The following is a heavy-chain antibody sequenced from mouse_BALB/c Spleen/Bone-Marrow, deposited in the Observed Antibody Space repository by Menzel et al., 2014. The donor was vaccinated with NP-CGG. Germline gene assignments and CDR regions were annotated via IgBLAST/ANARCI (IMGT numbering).Heavy chain of an antibody. CDR2: INPSDGGT. CDR1: GYSFTRYY. J-gene: IGHJ1*01. Sequence: VKLVESGAELVKPGASVKLSCKASGYSFTRYYMYWVKRRPGQGLEWIGEINPSDGGTNFNEKFKSKATLTVDKSSSTAYMQFSSLTSEDSAVYYCTRSNYGYWYFDVWGAGTTVTVSS. D-gene: IGHD1-1*01. V-gene: IGHV1S81*02. CDR3: TRSNYGYWYFDV.